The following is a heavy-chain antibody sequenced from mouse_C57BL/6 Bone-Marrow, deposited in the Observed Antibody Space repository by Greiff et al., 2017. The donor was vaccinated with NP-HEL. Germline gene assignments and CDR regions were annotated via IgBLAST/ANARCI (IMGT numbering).Heavy chain of an antibody. V-gene: IGHV5-9-1*02. Sequence: EVHLVESGEGLVKPGGSLKLSCAASGFTFSSYAMSWVRQTPEKRLEWVAYISSGGDYIYYADTVKGRFTLSRDNARNPLYLQMSSLKSEDTAMYYCTRSPYLYYFDYWGQGTTLTVSS. D-gene: IGHD6-5*01. CDR2: ISSGGDYI. J-gene: IGHJ2*01. CDR1: GFTFSSYA. CDR3: TRSPYLYYFDY.